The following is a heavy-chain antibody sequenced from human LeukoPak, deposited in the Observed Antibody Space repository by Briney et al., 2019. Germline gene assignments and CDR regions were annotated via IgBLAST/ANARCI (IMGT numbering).Heavy chain of an antibody. Sequence: SGPTLVKPTRTLTLTRAFSGFSISTTAVGVGWIRQPPGKALEWLALIYRNDDKRYSSSLKSRLTVTKDTSKNQVVLTMANMDPVDTATYYCAHTRAAGGFSFDYSGQGALVTVSS. CDR3: AHTRAAGGFSFDY. V-gene: IGHV2-5*01. CDR2: IYRNDDK. J-gene: IGHJ4*02. D-gene: IGHD6-13*01. CDR1: GFSISTTAVG.